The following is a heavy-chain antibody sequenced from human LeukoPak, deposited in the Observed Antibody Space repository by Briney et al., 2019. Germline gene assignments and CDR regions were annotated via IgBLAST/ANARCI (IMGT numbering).Heavy chain of an antibody. J-gene: IGHJ5*02. CDR1: GFTFSSYA. V-gene: IGHV3-23*01. D-gene: IGHD4-23*01. CDR2: ISGSGGST. Sequence: PGGSLRLSCAASGFTFSSYAMSWARQAPGKGLEWVSAISGSGGSTYYADSVKGRFTISRDNSKNTLYLQMNSLRAEDTAVYYCASGRSTVGLPHYQFDPWGQGTLVTVSS. CDR3: ASGRSTVGLPHYQFDP.